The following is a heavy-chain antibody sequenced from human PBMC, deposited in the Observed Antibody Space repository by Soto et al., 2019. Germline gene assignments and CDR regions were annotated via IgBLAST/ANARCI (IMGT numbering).Heavy chain of an antibody. J-gene: IGHJ3*02. Sequence: GASVKVSCKASGYTFTSYGISWVRQAPGQGLEWMGWISAYNGNTNYAQKLQGRVTMTTDTSTSTAYMELRSLRSDDTAVYYCARDAPVIVGAPDAFDIWGQGTMVTVSS. CDR1: GYTFTSYG. CDR2: ISAYNGNT. D-gene: IGHD1-26*01. CDR3: ARDAPVIVGAPDAFDI. V-gene: IGHV1-18*01.